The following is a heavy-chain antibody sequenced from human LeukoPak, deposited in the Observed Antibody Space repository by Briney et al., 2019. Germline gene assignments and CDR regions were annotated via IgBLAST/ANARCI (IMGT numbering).Heavy chain of an antibody. CDR2: ISGSGVST. Sequence: GGSLRLSCAASGFTFNIYAMSWVRQAPGKGLEWVSGISGSGVSTYYADSVKGRFTISRDNSKNTLYLQMNSLRAEDTALYYCAKPLMITTGYYFDTWGQGTLVTVSS. CDR1: GFTFNIYA. V-gene: IGHV3-23*01. CDR3: AKPLMITTGYYFDT. J-gene: IGHJ4*02. D-gene: IGHD2-8*02.